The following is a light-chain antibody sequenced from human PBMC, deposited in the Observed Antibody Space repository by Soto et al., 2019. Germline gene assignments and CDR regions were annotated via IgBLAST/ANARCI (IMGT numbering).Light chain of an antibody. Sequence: QSALTQPPSASGSPGQSVTFSCTGTSSDVGTYDYVSWFQQHPGKAPKLMIYEVNNRPSGVSNRFSGSKSGNTASLTISGPQAEDEADYYCSSYTSSSTYVFGTGTKVTVL. CDR3: SSYTSSSTYV. V-gene: IGLV2-14*01. CDR2: EVN. CDR1: SSDVGTYDY. J-gene: IGLJ1*01.